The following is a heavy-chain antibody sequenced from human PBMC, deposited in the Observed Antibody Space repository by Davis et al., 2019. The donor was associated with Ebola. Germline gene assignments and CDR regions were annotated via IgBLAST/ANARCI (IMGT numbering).Heavy chain of an antibody. CDR2: IKQDGSEK. J-gene: IGHJ4*02. D-gene: IGHD3-10*01. Sequence: GESLKISCAASGFAFSSYWMTWVRQAPGKGLEWVANIKQDGSEKYYVESVRGRFNVSRDNANNSVFLQMDSLRAEDTGVYCCAREGGGSWGYWGQGTLVTVSS. V-gene: IGHV3-7*03. CDR3: AREGGGSWGY. CDR1: GFAFSSYW.